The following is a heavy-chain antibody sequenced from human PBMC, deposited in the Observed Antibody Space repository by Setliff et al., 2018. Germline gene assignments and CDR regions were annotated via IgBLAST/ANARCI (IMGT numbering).Heavy chain of an antibody. Sequence: SETLSLTCTVSGGSISSGGYYWSWIRQHPGKGLEWIGYIYYSGSTYYNPSLKSRVTISVDTSKNQFSLKLSSVTAADTAVYYCARGPASNPYYFDYWGQGTLVTVSS. CDR3: ARGPASNPYYFDY. V-gene: IGHV4-31*03. D-gene: IGHD2-15*01. CDR2: IYYSGST. CDR1: GGSISSGGYY. J-gene: IGHJ4*02.